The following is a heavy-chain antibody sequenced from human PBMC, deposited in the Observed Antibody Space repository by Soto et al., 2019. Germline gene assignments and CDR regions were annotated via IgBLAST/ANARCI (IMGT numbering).Heavy chain of an antibody. V-gene: IGHV3-21*01. CDR3: ARAEIMYYDSSGYYYPSRPSWFDP. Sequence: GGSLSLSCAASGFTFSSYSMNWVRQAPGKGLEWVSSISSSISYIYYADSVKGRFTISRDNAKNSLYLQMNCLRAEDTAVYYCARAEIMYYDSSGYYYPSRPSWFDPWGQGTLVTVSS. CDR2: ISSSISYI. D-gene: IGHD3-22*01. J-gene: IGHJ5*02. CDR1: GFTFSSYS.